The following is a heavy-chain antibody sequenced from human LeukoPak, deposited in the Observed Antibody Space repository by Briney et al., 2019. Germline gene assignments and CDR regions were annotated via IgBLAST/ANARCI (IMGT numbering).Heavy chain of an antibody. Sequence: GGSLRLSCAASGFTFSSYAMSGVRQAPGKGLEWVSAISGRGASTYYADSVKGRYTISRDNSNNTLYFQMNRLRAEEWTVYYDALADDDSSGCGYWGQGTLVTVSA. V-gene: IGHV3-23*01. CDR3: ALADDDSSGCGY. D-gene: IGHD3-22*01. CDR1: GFTFSSYA. CDR2: ISGRGAST. J-gene: IGHJ4*02.